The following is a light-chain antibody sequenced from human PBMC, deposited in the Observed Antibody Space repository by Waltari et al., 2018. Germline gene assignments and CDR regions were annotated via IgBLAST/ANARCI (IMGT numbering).Light chain of an antibody. V-gene: IGLV2-11*01. CDR2: EVD. CDR1: SRDAGNYYY. J-gene: IGLJ3*02. Sequence: HSALTQPRSVSESPGHSVSIPCTGTSRDAGNYYYVSRYQQFPGTAPPLIIYEVDNRPSGVPDRFSGSKSGNTASLFIFGVQAEDEADYYCCSYAGNYPCCVFGGGTSLTVL. CDR3: CSYAGNYPCCV.